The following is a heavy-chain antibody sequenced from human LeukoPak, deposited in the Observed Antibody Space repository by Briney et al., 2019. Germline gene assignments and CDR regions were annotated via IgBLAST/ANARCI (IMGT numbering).Heavy chain of an antibody. CDR2: IVPSSGST. CDR3: ARDYRIDGYNRGVDH. CDR1: GYTFTHYY. D-gene: IGHD5-24*01. J-gene: IGHJ4*02. Sequence: GASVKVSCKASGYTFTHYYIHWVRQAPGQGLEWMGMIVPSSGSTSYAQKFLGRVTMTRYTSTTTVHMELSSLRSDDTAVYYCARDYRIDGYNRGVDHWGQGTLVTVSS. V-gene: IGHV1-46*01.